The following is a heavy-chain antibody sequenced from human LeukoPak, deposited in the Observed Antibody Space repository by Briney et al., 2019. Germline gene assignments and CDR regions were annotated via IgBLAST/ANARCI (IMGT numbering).Heavy chain of an antibody. CDR2: IHNSGSS. CDR1: GGSISRYS. Sequence: SETLSLTCTVSGGSISRYSWNWIRQPPGKGLEWIGYIHNSGSSTHNPSLKSRVTISIDASKNQFSLKLSSVTAADTAVYCCARWGHSATYSSLYAFDIWGQGTMVTVSS. D-gene: IGHD1-26*01. J-gene: IGHJ3*02. CDR3: ARWGHSATYSSLYAFDI. V-gene: IGHV4-59*08.